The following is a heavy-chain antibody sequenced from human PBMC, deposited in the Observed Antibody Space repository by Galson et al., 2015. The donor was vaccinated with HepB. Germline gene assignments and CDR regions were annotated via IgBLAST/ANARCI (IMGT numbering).Heavy chain of an antibody. CDR1: GFTFINYA. CDR3: AKAYYYGVRNYCSFDY. Sequence: SLRLACAASGFTFINYAMTWVRQAPGKGLEWISTMSGSGETTYYADSVKGRFTISRDNSRHTLCLQMSNLRVEDTAVYYCAKAYYYGVRNYCSFDYWGQGTLVTVSS. CDR2: MSGSGETT. V-gene: IGHV3-23*01. D-gene: IGHD3-10*01. J-gene: IGHJ4*02.